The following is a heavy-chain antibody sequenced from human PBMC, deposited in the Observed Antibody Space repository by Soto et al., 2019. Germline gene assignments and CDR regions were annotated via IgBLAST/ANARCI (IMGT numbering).Heavy chain of an antibody. Sequence: QMQLVQSGPEVKKPGTSVKVSCKASGFTFTRSAMQWVRQARGQRLEWIGWIVVGSGNTNYAQKFQERVTITRDMSTSTAYMELSSLRSEDTAVYYCATGYYYDSSGHRRRMYYSDYWGQGTLVTVSS. CDR3: ATGYYYDSSGHRRRMYYSDY. V-gene: IGHV1-58*02. CDR1: GFTFTRSA. CDR2: IVVGSGNT. J-gene: IGHJ4*02. D-gene: IGHD3-22*01.